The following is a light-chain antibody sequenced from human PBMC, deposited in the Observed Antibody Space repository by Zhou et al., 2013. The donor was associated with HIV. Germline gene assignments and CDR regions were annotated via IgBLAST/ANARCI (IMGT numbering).Light chain of an antibody. CDR2: GAS. CDR3: QQYNNWPPRA. J-gene: IGKJ2*01. Sequence: EIVMAQSPATLSVSPGERATLSCRASQSVSRNLARYQQKPGQAPRLLIYGASTRATGVPARFSGSGSGTEFTLTITSMQSEDSAVYYCQQYNNWPPRAFGQGTKLEIK. V-gene: IGKV3-15*01. CDR1: QSVSRN.